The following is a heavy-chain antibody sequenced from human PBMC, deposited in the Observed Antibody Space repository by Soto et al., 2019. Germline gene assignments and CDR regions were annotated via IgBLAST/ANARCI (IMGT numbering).Heavy chain of an antibody. CDR2: IYPGDSDT. CDR1: GYSFTSYW. D-gene: IGHD3-22*01. J-gene: IGHJ4*02. V-gene: IGHV5-51*01. CDR3: ARGENYYDSSGYSHFDY. Sequence: GESLKISCKGSGYSFTSYWIGWVRQMPGKGLEWMGIIYPGDSDTRYSPSFQGQVTISADKSISTAYLQWSSLKASDTAMYYCARGENYYDSSGYSHFDYWGQGTLVTVSS.